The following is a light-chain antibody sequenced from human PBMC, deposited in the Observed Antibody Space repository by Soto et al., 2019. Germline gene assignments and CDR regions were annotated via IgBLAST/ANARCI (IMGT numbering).Light chain of an antibody. CDR1: SSDVGHYDL. CDR3: CSYAGTNTYV. CDR2: KGT. J-gene: IGLJ1*01. Sequence: QSALTQPASVSGSPGQSITISCTGTSSDVGHYDLVSWYKNHPDKAPQLMIYKGTKSPSEVSDRFSGSKSGNTASLTISGLQAEDEADYYCCSYAGTNTYVFGLGTKLTVL. V-gene: IGLV2-23*01.